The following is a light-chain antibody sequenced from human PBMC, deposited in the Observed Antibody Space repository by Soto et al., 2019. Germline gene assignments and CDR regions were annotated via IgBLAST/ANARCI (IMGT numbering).Light chain of an antibody. CDR3: QTWGTGIHVV. CDR2: LDSDGSH. J-gene: IGLJ2*01. V-gene: IGLV4-69*01. CDR1: SGHSSYA. Sequence: QPVLTQSPSASASLGASVKLTCTLSSGHSSYAIAWHQQQPEKGPRYLMKLDSDGSHTKGDAIPDRFSGSSSGAERYLTIPTLKSGDEADYYCQTWGTGIHVVFGGGTKLTVL.